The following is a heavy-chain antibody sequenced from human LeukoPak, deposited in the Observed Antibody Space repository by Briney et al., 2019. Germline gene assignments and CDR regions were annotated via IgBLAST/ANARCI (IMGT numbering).Heavy chain of an antibody. CDR1: GFTFDDYG. CDR3: ARGTEVYYDSSSYYSY. CDR2: TSWNGGST. D-gene: IGHD3-22*01. Sequence: PGGSLRLSCVASGFTFDDYGMGWVRQVPGKGLEWVSGTSWNGGSTGYADSVKGRFTISRDNAKNSLYLQMNSLRAEDTALYYCARGTEVYYDSSSYYSYWGQGTLVTVSS. J-gene: IGHJ4*02. V-gene: IGHV3-20*04.